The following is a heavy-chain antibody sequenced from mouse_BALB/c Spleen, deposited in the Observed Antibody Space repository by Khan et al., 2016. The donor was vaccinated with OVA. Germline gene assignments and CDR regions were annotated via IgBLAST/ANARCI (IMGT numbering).Heavy chain of an antibody. D-gene: IGHD2-3*01. CDR3: ARDGSRYNYAMDY. CDR1: GYSITSDYA. Sequence: QLDESGPGLVKPSQSLSLTCTVTGYSITSDYAWNWIRQFPGNKLECMGYISYSGSTNYNPALKSRISITRDTSKNQFFLQLNSVTTDDTATYYCARDGSRYNYAMDYWGQGTSVTVSS. CDR2: ISYSGST. V-gene: IGHV3-2*02. J-gene: IGHJ4*01.